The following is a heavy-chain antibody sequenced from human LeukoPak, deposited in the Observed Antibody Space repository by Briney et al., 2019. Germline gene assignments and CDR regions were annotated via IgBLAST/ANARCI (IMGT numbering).Heavy chain of an antibody. Sequence: GGSLRLSCAASGFTFSTYAMHWVRQAPGKGLEWVSAISSSGGSTYYAGSVRGRFTFSRDNSKNTLYLQMNSLRAEDTAVYYCAKGLGEGAFDIWGQGTRVTVSS. D-gene: IGHD1-26*01. CDR2: ISSSGGST. CDR1: GFTFSTYA. V-gene: IGHV3-23*01. CDR3: AKGLGEGAFDI. J-gene: IGHJ3*02.